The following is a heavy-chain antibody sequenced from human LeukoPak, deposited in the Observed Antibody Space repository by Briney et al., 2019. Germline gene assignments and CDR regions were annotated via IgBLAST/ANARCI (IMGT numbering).Heavy chain of an antibody. Sequence: GGSLRLSCAASGFTFDNYRMSWVRQAPGQGLEWVSTVNADGGNTYYADSVKGRFTISRDNSKSTLILQMNSLRVEDTALYYCTKRVKYGGTWDHFADWGQGTLVTVSS. CDR2: VNADGGNT. CDR1: GFTFDNYR. D-gene: IGHD1-26*01. J-gene: IGHJ4*02. V-gene: IGHV3-23*01. CDR3: TKRVKYGGTWDHFAD.